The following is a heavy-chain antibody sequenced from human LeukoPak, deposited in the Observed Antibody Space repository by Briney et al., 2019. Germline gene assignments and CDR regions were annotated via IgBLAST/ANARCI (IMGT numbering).Heavy chain of an antibody. J-gene: IGHJ3*02. CDR3: ARPQRPRTRITMVRGPAPDAFDI. Sequence: ASVKVSCKASGYTFTSYYMHWVRQAPGQGLEWMGIINASGGSTSYAQKFQGRVTMTRDMSTSTVYMELSSLRSEDTAVYYCARPQRPRTRITMVRGPAPDAFDIWGQGTMVTVSS. V-gene: IGHV1-46*01. D-gene: IGHD3-10*01. CDR1: GYTFTSYY. CDR2: INASGGST.